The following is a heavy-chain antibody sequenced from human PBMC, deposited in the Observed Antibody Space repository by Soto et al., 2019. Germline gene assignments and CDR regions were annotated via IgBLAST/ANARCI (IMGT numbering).Heavy chain of an antibody. V-gene: IGHV4-59*01. CDR1: GSSISSYY. J-gene: IGHJ4*02. CDR3: ARVGAAAPDQIDY. Sequence: SETLSLTCTVSGSSISSYYWSWIRQPPGKGLEWIGYIYYSGSTNYNPSLKSRVTISVDTSKNQFSLKLSSVTAADTAVYYCARVGAAAPDQIDYWGQGTLVTVSS. CDR2: IYYSGST. D-gene: IGHD6-13*01.